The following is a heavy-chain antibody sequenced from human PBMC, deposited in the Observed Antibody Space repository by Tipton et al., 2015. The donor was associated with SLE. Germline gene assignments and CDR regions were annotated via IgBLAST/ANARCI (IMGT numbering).Heavy chain of an antibody. D-gene: IGHD6-19*01. J-gene: IGHJ5*02. CDR3: SKEGPLADVET. Sequence: SLRLSCAASGFTFISSSMTWVRQAPGKGLEWVSGISGSGGSTYYADSVKGRFTISRDNSQNTLYLQLSSLRAEDAAVYYCSKEGPLADVETWGQGTLVTVSS. CDR1: GFTFISSS. V-gene: IGHV3-23*01. CDR2: ISGSGGST.